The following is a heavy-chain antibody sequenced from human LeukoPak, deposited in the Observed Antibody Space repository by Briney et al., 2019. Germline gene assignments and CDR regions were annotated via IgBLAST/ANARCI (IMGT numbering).Heavy chain of an antibody. CDR3: ARDLLAYYDFWSGSDY. CDR2: ISAYNGNT. V-gene: IGHV1-18*01. D-gene: IGHD3-3*01. CDR1: GYTFTSYG. Sequence: ASVKVSCKASGYTFTSYGISWVRQAPGQGLEWMGWISAYNGNTNYAQKLQGRVTMTTDTSTSTAYMELRSLRSDDTAVYYCARDLLAYYDFWSGSDYWGQGTLVTVSS. J-gene: IGHJ4*02.